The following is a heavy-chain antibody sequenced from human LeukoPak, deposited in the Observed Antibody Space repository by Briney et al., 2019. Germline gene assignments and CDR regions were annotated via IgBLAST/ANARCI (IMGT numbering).Heavy chain of an antibody. CDR1: GFTFSSYS. D-gene: IGHD5-24*01. V-gene: IGHV3-21*01. CDR3: ARGRRWLQLPFDY. Sequence: GGSLRLSCAASGFTFSSYSMNWVRQAPGKRLEWVSSISSSSSYIYYADSVKGRFTISRDNAKNSLYLQMNSLRAEDTAVYYCARGRRWLQLPFDYWGQGTLVTVSS. CDR2: ISSSSSYI. J-gene: IGHJ4*02.